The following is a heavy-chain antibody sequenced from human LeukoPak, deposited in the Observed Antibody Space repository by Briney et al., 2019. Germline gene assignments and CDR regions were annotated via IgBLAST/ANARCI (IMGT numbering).Heavy chain of an antibody. J-gene: IGHJ6*02. Sequence: GGSLRLSCAASGFTFSSYGMHWVRQAPGKGLEWVAVISYDGSNKYYADSVKGRFTISRDNSKNTLYLQMNNLRAEDTAVYYCAKGSEPYYYYYGMDVWGQGTTVTVSS. D-gene: IGHD1-14*01. CDR2: ISYDGSNK. CDR1: GFTFSSYG. V-gene: IGHV3-30*18. CDR3: AKGSEPYYYYYGMDV.